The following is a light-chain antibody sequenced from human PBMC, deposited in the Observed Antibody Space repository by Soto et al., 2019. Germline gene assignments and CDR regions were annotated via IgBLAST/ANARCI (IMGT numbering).Light chain of an antibody. Sequence: EIVMTQSPATLSVSPGERVTLSCRASQSVSSSLAWYQQKPGQAPRLLIYGASTKATGIPARFNGSGSGTEFTLTISSLQSEDFAVYYCQQYNNWPPFTFGPGTKVDIK. J-gene: IGKJ3*01. CDR2: GAS. CDR3: QQYNNWPPFT. V-gene: IGKV3-15*01. CDR1: QSVSSS.